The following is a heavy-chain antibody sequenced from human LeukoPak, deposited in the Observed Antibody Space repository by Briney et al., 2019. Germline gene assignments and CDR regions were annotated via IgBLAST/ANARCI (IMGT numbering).Heavy chain of an antibody. D-gene: IGHD3-10*01. CDR3: ARTAMVRDYYYYYMDV. CDR1: GGSISSGSYY. J-gene: IGHJ6*03. V-gene: IGHV4-61*02. Sequence: PPETLSLTCTVSGGSISSGSYYWSWIRQPAGKGLEWIGRIYTSGSTNYNPSLKSRVTISVDTSKNQFSLKLSSVTAADTAVYYCARTAMVRDYYYYYMDVWGKGTTVTISS. CDR2: IYTSGST.